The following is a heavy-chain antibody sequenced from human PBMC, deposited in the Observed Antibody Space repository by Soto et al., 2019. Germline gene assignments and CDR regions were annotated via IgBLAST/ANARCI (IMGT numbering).Heavy chain of an antibody. CDR2: ISSSSSTI. D-gene: IGHD3-9*01. CDR1: GFTFSSYS. CDR3: ARADRSDILTGYYYYYYYGMDV. J-gene: IGHJ6*02. V-gene: IGHV3-48*02. Sequence: GGSLRLSCAASGFTFSSYSMNWVRQAPGKGLEWVSYISSSSSTIYYADSVKGRFTISRDNAKNSLYLQMNSLRDEDTAVYYCARADRSDILTGYYYYYYYGMDVWGQGTTVTVSS.